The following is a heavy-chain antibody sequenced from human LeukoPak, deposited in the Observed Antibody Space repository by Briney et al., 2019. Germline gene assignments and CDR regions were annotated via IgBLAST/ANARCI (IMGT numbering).Heavy chain of an antibody. CDR2: INWNGGST. J-gene: IGHJ4*02. CDR3: AREAAAGTRYGVYYFDY. V-gene: IGHV3-20*04. CDR1: GFAFDDYG. D-gene: IGHD6-13*01. Sequence: GGSLRLSCAPSGFAFDDYGMSWVRQAPGKGLEWASNINWNGGSTGYADSVKGRFTISRDNTKNSLYLQMNSLRAEDTALYYCAREAAAGTRYGVYYFDYWGQGTLVTVSS.